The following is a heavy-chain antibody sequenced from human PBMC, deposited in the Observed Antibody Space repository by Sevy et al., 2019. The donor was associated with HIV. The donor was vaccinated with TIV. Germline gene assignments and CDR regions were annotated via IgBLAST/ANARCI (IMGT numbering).Heavy chain of an antibody. D-gene: IGHD6-6*01. J-gene: IGHJ4*02. CDR3: ARAARPRRDFDY. CDR2: ISGSGGST. V-gene: IGHV3-23*01. CDR1: GFTFSSYA. Sequence: GGSLRLSCAASGFTFSSYAMSWVRQAPGKGLEWVSAISGSGGSTYYADSVKGRFTISRDNSKNTLYLQMNSLGAEDTAVYYCARAARPRRDFDYWGQGTLVTVSS.